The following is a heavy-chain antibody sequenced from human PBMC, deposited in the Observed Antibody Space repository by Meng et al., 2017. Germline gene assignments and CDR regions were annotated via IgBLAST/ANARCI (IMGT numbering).Heavy chain of an antibody. J-gene: IGHJ6*02. Sequence: ASVKVSCKASGYTFTSYGISWARQAPGQGLEWMGWISAYNGNTNYAQKLQGRVTMTTDTSTSTAYMELRSLRSDDTAVYYCARDIVVVPAAMFEGMDVWGQGTTVTVSS. CDR2: ISAYNGNT. D-gene: IGHD2-2*01. V-gene: IGHV1-18*01. CDR1: GYTFTSYG. CDR3: ARDIVVVPAAMFEGMDV.